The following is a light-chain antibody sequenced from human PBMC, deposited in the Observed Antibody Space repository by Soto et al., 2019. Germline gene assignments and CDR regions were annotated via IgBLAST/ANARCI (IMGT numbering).Light chain of an antibody. CDR1: QRVNSN. CDR3: QQYNTWPRT. Sequence: EIVMTQSPATLSVSPGERATLSCRASQRVNSNLAWYQQRPGQAPSLLIYGAFNRATSISARFSGSGSGTEFTLTLTSLQSEDFAMYYCQQYNTWPRTFGQGTKVEIK. CDR2: GAF. J-gene: IGKJ1*01. V-gene: IGKV3D-15*01.